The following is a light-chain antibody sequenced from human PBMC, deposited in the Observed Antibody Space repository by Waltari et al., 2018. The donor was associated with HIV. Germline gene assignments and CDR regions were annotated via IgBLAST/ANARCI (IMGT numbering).Light chain of an antibody. J-gene: IGLJ1*01. CDR1: SSYVDPF. Sequence: QSALTQPHSVSGSPGQSLTLSCTGTSSYVDPFVSCYQRHPGKAPKVIIYDVNKRPSGVPDRFSGSKSGNSASLTISGLQAEDEADYYCCSHAGNLIFVFGTGTKVTVL. CDR3: CSHAGNLIFV. V-gene: IGLV2-11*01. CDR2: DVN.